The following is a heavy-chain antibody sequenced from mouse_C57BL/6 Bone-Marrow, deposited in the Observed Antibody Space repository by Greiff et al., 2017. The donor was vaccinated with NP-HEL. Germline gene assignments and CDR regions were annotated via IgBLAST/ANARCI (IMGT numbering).Heavy chain of an antibody. CDR3: ARYDGYYGYAMDY. J-gene: IGHJ4*01. CDR2: FHPYNDDT. D-gene: IGHD2-3*01. V-gene: IGHV1-47*01. CDR1: GYTFTTYP. Sequence: QVQLQQSGAELVKPGASVKMSCKASGYTFTTYPIEWMKQNHGKSLEWIGNFHPYNDDTKYNEKFKGKATLTVEKSSSTVYMQLKSLTSEDSAVYYCARYDGYYGYAMDYWGQGTSVTVSS.